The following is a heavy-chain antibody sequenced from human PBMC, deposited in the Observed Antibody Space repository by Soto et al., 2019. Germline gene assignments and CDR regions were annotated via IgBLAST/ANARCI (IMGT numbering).Heavy chain of an antibody. J-gene: IGHJ5*02. V-gene: IGHV3-48*02. CDR3: ARDPPYSSGWYNWCDP. Sequence: EVQLVESGGGLVQPGGSLRLSCAASGFTFSSYSMNWVRQAPGKGLEWVSYISSSSSTIYYADSVKGRFTISRDTAKNSLYLQMNSLRDEDTAVYYCARDPPYSSGWYNWCDPWGQGTLVTVSS. D-gene: IGHD6-19*01. CDR1: GFTFSSYS. CDR2: ISSSSSTI.